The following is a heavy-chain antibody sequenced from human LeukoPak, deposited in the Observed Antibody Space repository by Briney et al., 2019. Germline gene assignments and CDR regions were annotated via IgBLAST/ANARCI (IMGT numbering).Heavy chain of an antibody. CDR2: IYYSGST. J-gene: IGHJ6*02. V-gene: IGHV4-61*10. CDR3: ARVWDYVDGMDV. CDR1: GGSISSGNYY. D-gene: IGHD4-17*01. Sequence: SQTLSLTCTVSGGSISSGNYYWTWIRQPAGKGLEWIGYIYYSGSTDYNPSLKSRVTISVDTSKNQFSLKLSSVTAADTAVYYCARVWDYVDGMDVWGQGTTVTVSS.